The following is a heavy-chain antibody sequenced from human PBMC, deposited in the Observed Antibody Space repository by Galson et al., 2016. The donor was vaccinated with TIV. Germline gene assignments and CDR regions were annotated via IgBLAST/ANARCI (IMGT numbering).Heavy chain of an antibody. D-gene: IGHD1-1*01. CDR2: VIPLLRTT. Sequence: SVKVSCKASGDTFSSYVFNWVRLAPGQGLEWMGGVIPLLRTTNYAQKFQGRVTITADKLTSTTYMALSSQTSDDTAVYYCTRELGRLRDYWGQGTLVPVSS. CDR3: TRELGRLRDY. J-gene: IGHJ4*02. CDR1: GDTFSSYV. V-gene: IGHV1-69*10.